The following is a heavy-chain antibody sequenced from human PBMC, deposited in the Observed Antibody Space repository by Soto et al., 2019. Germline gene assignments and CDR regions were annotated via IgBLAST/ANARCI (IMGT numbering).Heavy chain of an antibody. D-gene: IGHD3-3*01. J-gene: IGHJ6*02. CDR3: AGYYDFWSGLYYGMDV. CDR1: GGSFSGYY. V-gene: IGHV4-34*01. Sequence: SETLSLTCAVYGGSFSGYYWSWIRQPPGNGLEWIGEINHSGSTNYNPSLKSRVTISVDTSKNQFSLKLSSVTAADTAVYYCAGYYDFWSGLYYGMDVWGQGTTVTVSS. CDR2: INHSGST.